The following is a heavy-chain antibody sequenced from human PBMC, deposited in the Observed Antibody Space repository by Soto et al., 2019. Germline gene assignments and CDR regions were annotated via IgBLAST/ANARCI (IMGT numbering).Heavy chain of an antibody. V-gene: IGHV4-31*03. CDR3: AKFSYHDSSGYYFYWFDP. CDR2: IYYSGST. CDR1: GGSISSGGYY. D-gene: IGHD3-22*01. J-gene: IGHJ5*02. Sequence: SETLSLTCTVSGGSISSGGYYWSWIRQHPGKGLEWIGYIYYSGSTYYNPSLKSRVTISVDTSKNQFSLKLSSVTAADTAVYYCAKFSYHDSSGYYFYWFDPWGQGALV.